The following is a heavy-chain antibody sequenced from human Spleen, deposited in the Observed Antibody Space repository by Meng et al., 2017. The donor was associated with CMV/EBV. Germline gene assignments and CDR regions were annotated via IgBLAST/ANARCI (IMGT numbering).Heavy chain of an antibody. D-gene: IGHD3-3*01. J-gene: IGHJ5*02. CDR3: ATNFGRWTTIFGP. CDR2: IYSGGST. CDR1: GFTVSSNY. V-gene: IGHV3-66*02. Sequence: GGSLRLSCAASGFTVSSNYMSWVRQAPGKGLEWVSVIYSGGSTYYADSVKGRFTISRDNSKNTLYLQMNSLRAEDTAMYYCATNFGRWTTIFGPWGQGTLVTVSS.